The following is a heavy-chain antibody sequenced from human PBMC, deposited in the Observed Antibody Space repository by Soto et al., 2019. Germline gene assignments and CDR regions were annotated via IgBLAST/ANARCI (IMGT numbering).Heavy chain of an antibody. D-gene: IGHD3-22*01. CDR2: INSGGRT. CDR1: GFTFSSYA. Sequence: PGGSLRLSCAASGFTFSSYAMSWVRQAPGKGMKWISLINSGGRTYYADSVKGRFTISRDESKNTVYLQMNSLRAEDTALYYCARASYYYDTSRRSDAFDIWGQGTMVTVSS. V-gene: IGHV3-53*01. CDR3: ARASYYYDTSRRSDAFDI. J-gene: IGHJ3*02.